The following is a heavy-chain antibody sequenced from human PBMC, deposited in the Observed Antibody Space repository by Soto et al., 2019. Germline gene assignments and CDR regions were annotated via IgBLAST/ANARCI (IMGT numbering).Heavy chain of an antibody. J-gene: IGHJ6*04. CDR2: ISYDGSNK. Sequence: SLRLACAASAFTFSSYGMHWVRQAPGKGLEWVAAISYDGSNKYYADSVKGRFTISRDNSKNTLYLQMNSRRAEDTAVYYCAKRPGTTVALYYYYGIDVCGKGTTVTISS. V-gene: IGHV3-30*18. CDR3: AKRPGTTVALYYYYGIDV. CDR1: AFTFSSYG. D-gene: IGHD4-17*01.